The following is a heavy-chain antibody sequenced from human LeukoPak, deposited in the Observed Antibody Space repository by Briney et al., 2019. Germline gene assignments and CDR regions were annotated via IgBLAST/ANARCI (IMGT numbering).Heavy chain of an antibody. CDR3: AKAQSSGWYVDY. J-gene: IGHJ4*02. D-gene: IGHD6-19*01. CDR1: GFTLSSYA. V-gene: IGHV3-23*01. Sequence: GGSLRLSCAASGFTLSSYAMSWVRQAPGKGLEWVSAISGSGGSTYYADSVKGRFTISRDNSKNTLYLQMNSLRAEDTAVYYCAKAQSSGWYVDYWGQGTLVTVSS. CDR2: ISGSGGST.